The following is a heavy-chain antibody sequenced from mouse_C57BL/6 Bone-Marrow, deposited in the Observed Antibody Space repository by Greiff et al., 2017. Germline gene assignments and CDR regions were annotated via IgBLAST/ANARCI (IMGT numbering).Heavy chain of an antibody. D-gene: IGHD1-1*01. CDR1: GYTFPSYW. J-gene: IGHJ2*01. CDR2: INPSSGYT. Sequence: VQGVESGAELAKPGASVKLSCKASGYTFPSYWMHWVKQRPGQGLEWIGYINPSSGYTKYNQKFKDKATLTADKSSSTAYMQLSSLTYEDSAVYYCARGKIYYPCDYWGQGTTLTVSS. CDR3: ARGKIYYPCDY. V-gene: IGHV1-7*01.